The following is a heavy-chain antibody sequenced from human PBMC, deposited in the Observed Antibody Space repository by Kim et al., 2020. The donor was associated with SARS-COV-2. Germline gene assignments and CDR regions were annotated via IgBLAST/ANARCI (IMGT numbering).Heavy chain of an antibody. CDR1: GFTFDDYS. CDR3: AKEGYGSGYFYY. CDR2: ISWNSGSI. V-gene: IGHV3-9*01. J-gene: IGHJ4*02. Sequence: GGSLRLSCAGSGFTFDDYSMHWVRQAPGKGLEWVSGISWNSGSIGYADSVKGRFTISRDNAKNSLYLQMNSLRAEDTVLYYCAKEGYGSGYFYYWGPGTLVTVSS. D-gene: IGHD3-10*01.